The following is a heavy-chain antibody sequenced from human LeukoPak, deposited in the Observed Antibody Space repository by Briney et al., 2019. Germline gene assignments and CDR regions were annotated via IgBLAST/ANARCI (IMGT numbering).Heavy chain of an antibody. V-gene: IGHV1-18*01. Sequence: ASVKVSCKTSGYRFITFGINWVRQAPGQGLEWMGWINPYNGNRYYAKKFQDRFNMTTDTSTSTVYLELQTLTSDDTAIYYCARFQASEFRGFDRWGQGTLITVSS. CDR1: GYRFITFG. CDR3: ARFQASEFRGFDR. D-gene: IGHD3-10*01. CDR2: INPYNGNR. J-gene: IGHJ4*02.